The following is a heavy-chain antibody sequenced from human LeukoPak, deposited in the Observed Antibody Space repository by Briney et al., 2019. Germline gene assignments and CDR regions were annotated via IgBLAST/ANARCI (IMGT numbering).Heavy chain of an antibody. Sequence: SETLSLTCTLSGGSMSTYYWSWIRQPPGKGLEWIGYIYHSGSTNYNPSLKSRVTISVDTSKNQFSLKLSSVTAADTAVYYCARGGGYASPIGYWGQGALVTVSS. CDR1: GGSMSTYY. J-gene: IGHJ4*02. D-gene: IGHD5-12*01. CDR3: ARGGGYASPIGY. V-gene: IGHV4-59*01. CDR2: IYHSGST.